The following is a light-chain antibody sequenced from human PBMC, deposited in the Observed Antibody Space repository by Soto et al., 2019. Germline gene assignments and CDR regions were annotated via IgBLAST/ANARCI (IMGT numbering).Light chain of an antibody. V-gene: IGLV1-44*01. CDR2: NNN. Sequence: QSALTQPPSASGTPGQRVTISCSGGSSNIGTNAVNWYQQLPGTAPKLLIYNNNQRPSGGPDRFSGSKSGTSASLAISGLQSEDEADYYCEACHDSLNGYVCGTGTKVTVL. J-gene: IGLJ1*01. CDR3: EACHDSLNGYV. CDR1: SSNIGTNA.